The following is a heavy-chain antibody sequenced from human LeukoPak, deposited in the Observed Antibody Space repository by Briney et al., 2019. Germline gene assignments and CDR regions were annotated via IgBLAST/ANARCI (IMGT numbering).Heavy chain of an antibody. CDR2: IWYDGSKK. J-gene: IGHJ4*02. D-gene: IGHD5-18*01. V-gene: IGHV3-33*01. CDR3: ARGVRGYSYVGY. CDR1: GYTFSSYG. Sequence: GRSLRLSCAASGYTFSSYGMHWVRQVPGKGLEWVAVIWYDGSKKYYADSVKGRFTISRDDSKNTLYLQMNSLRGEDTAVYYCARGVRGYSYVGYWGQGTLVTVSS.